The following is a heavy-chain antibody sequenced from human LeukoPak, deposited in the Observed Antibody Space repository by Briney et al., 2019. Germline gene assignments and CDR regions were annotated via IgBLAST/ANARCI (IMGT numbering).Heavy chain of an antibody. D-gene: IGHD3-16*02. CDR1: GFTVSSNY. CDR3: ARAGGYDYVWGSYRFPDAFDI. J-gene: IGHJ3*02. Sequence: GGSLRLSCAASGFTVSSNYMSWVRQAPGKGLEWVSVIYSGGSTYYADSVKGRFTISRDNSKNTLYLQMNSLRAEDTAVYYCARAGGYDYVWGSYRFPDAFDIWGQGTMVTVSS. V-gene: IGHV3-53*01. CDR2: IYSGGST.